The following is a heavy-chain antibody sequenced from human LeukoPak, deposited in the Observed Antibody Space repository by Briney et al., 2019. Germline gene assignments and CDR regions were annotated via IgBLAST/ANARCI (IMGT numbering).Heavy chain of an antibody. Sequence: GGSLRLSCAASGFTFSNAWMSWVRQAPGKGLEWVGRIKSKTDGGTTDYAAPVKGRFTISRDDSKNTLYLQMNSLKTEDTAVYYCTTDRERASEDWFDPWGQGTLVTVSP. J-gene: IGHJ5*02. V-gene: IGHV3-15*01. CDR1: GFTFSNAW. D-gene: IGHD1-26*01. CDR2: IKSKTDGGTT. CDR3: TTDRERASEDWFDP.